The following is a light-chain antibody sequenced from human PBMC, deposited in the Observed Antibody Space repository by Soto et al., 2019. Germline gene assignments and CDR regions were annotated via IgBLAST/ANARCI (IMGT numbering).Light chain of an antibody. CDR2: GAS. J-gene: IGKJ2*01. CDR1: QSISSN. CDR3: QQYNSWPPYT. V-gene: IGKV3-15*01. Sequence: EIVMTQSPATLSVSPGERATLSCRASQSISSNLAWYQQKPGQAPRLLIYGASTTATGIPARFSGSGSGTEFTLTISGVQSEDSAVYYCQQYNSWPPYTFGQGTKLEIK.